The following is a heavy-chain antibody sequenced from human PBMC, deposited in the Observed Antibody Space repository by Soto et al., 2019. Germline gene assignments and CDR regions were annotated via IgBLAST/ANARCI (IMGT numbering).Heavy chain of an antibody. Sequence: QVQLVQSGTEVKKPGASVKVSCKASGYTFTSYAIQWVRQAPGQRLEWMGWINPANDNTAYSQKLQGRVTITRDTYATIAYMELSSLGFEDTAVYYCAGGVVGSWTAGFCDYWGQGTLVTVSS. D-gene: IGHD1-1*01. CDR1: GYTFTSYA. J-gene: IGHJ4*02. V-gene: IGHV1-3*01. CDR3: AGGVVGSWTAGFCDY. CDR2: INPANDNT.